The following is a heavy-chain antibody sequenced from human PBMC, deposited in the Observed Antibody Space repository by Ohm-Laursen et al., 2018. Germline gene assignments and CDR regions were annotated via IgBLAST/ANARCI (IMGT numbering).Heavy chain of an antibody. CDR3: AKGVGVTAHYGMDV. D-gene: IGHD2-15*01. CDR1: GFTFDDYA. V-gene: IGHV3-9*01. CDR2: ISWNSGSI. Sequence: LSLTCAASGFTFDDYAMHWVRQAPGKGLEWVSGISWNSGSIGYADSVKGRFTISRDNTKNSLYLQMNSLRAEDTALYYCAKGVGVTAHYGMDVWGQGTTVTVSS. J-gene: IGHJ6*02.